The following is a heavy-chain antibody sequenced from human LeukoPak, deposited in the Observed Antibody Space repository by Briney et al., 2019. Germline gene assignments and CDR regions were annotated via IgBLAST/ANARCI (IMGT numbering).Heavy chain of an antibody. CDR3: AKSTPTTVTTMGLRY. CDR1: GFTFSSYA. V-gene: IGHV3-23*01. Sequence: GGSLRLSCAASGFTFSSYAMSWVRQAPGRGLEWVSAISGSGGSTYYADSGKGRFTFSRNNPKNTLYLQLTSLRAEDTAVYYCAKSTPTTVTTMGLRYWGQGTLVTVSS. CDR2: ISGSGGST. D-gene: IGHD4-17*01. J-gene: IGHJ4*02.